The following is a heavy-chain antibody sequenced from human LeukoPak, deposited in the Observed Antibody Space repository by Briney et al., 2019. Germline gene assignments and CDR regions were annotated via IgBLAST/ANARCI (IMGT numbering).Heavy chain of an antibody. CDR2: INHSGST. V-gene: IGHV4-34*01. Sequence: SETLSLTCAVYGGSFSGYYWSWIRQPPGKGLEWIGEINHSGSTNYSPSLKSRVTISVDTSKNQFSLKLSSVTAADTAVYYCARGGYKYGAWGYYYYMDVGGKGTTVTVSS. D-gene: IGHD5-18*01. CDR3: ARGGYKYGAWGYYYYMDV. CDR1: GGSFSGYY. J-gene: IGHJ6*03.